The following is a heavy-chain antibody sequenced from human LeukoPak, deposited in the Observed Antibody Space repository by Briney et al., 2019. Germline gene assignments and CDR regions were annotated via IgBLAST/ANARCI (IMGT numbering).Heavy chain of an antibody. CDR2: INPSSGGT. Sequence: ASVKVSCKASGYTFTGYYMHWVRQAPGQGLEWMGWINPSSGGTNYAQKFQGRVTMTRDTSISTAYMELSRLRSDDTAVYYCAREAYSNYSYDYWGQGTLVTVSS. CDR3: AREAYSNYSYDY. D-gene: IGHD4-11*01. J-gene: IGHJ4*02. CDR1: GYTFTGYY. V-gene: IGHV1-2*02.